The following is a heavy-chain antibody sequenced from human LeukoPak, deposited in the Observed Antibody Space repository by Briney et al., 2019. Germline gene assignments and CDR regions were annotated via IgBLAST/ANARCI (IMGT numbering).Heavy chain of an antibody. Sequence: PSGPLSLTCAVSGGSISSSNGWSWVRQPPGKGLEWIGEIYHTGSTNYNPYLKSRVTISVDTTKNQFSLKLTAVTAADTAVYFCVRHFHGSGYVVDLWGQGTLVTVSS. CDR3: VRHFHGSGYVVDL. D-gene: IGHD6-13*01. CDR1: GGSISSSNG. CDR2: IYHTGST. V-gene: IGHV4-4*02. J-gene: IGHJ5*02.